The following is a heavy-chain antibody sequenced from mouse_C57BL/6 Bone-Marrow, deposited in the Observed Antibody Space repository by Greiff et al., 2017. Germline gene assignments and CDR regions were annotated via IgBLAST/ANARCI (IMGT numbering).Heavy chain of an antibody. CDR2: LSSGSSTI. CDR3: AREGLLAY. D-gene: IGHD3-3*01. V-gene: IGHV5-17*01. J-gene: IGHJ3*01. CDR1: GFTFSDYG. Sequence: EVQLQESGGGLVKPGGSLKLSCAASGFTFSDYGMHWVRQAPEKGLEWVAYLSSGSSTIYYADTVKGRFTISRDNAKNTMFLQMTSLRSEDTAMYYCAREGLLAYWGQGTLVTVSA.